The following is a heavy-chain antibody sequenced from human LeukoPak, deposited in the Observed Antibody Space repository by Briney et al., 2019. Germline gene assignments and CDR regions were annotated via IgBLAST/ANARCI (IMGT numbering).Heavy chain of an antibody. V-gene: IGHV1-69*13. CDR2: IFPIFVTT. CDR3: ATDSSGWSFFDY. J-gene: IGHJ4*02. D-gene: IGHD6-19*01. Sequence: SEKVSCKASGGTFSSYAISWVRQAPGQGLEWMGRIFPIFVTTNYAQKFQGRVTITADESTSTAYMELSSLRSEDTAVYYCATDSSGWSFFDYWGQGTLVTV. CDR1: GGTFSSYA.